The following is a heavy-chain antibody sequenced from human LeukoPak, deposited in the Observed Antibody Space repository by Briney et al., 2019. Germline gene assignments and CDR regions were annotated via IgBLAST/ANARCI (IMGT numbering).Heavy chain of an antibody. Sequence: GGSLRLSCAASGFTFSSYAMSWVRQAPGKGLEWVSAISGSGGSTYYADSVKGRFTISRDNSKNTLYLQMNSLRAEDTAVYYCAKDELVLSPMVRGVMEGMDVWGQGTTVTVSS. CDR1: GFTFSSYA. CDR2: ISGSGGST. CDR3: AKDELVLSPMVRGVMEGMDV. V-gene: IGHV3-23*01. D-gene: IGHD3-10*01. J-gene: IGHJ6*02.